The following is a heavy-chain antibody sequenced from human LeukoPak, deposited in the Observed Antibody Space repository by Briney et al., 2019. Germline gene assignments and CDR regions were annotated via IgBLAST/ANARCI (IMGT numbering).Heavy chain of an antibody. J-gene: IGHJ6*02. Sequence: GGSLRLSCAASGFTVSSNYMSWVRQAPGKGLEWVSVIYSGGSTYYADSVKGRFTISRDNSKNTQYLQMNSLRAEDTAVYYCARDGDIAVAPYYYYGTDVWGQGTTVTVSS. CDR2: IYSGGST. CDR1: GFTVSSNY. CDR3: ARDGDIAVAPYYYYGTDV. V-gene: IGHV3-66*01. D-gene: IGHD6-19*01.